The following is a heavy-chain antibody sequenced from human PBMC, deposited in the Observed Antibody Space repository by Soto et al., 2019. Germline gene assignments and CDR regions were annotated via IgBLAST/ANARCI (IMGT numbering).Heavy chain of an antibody. D-gene: IGHD2-2*02. Sequence: EVQLLESGGGLVQPGGSLRLSCAASGFTFSSYAMSWVRQAPGKGLEWVSAISGSGGSTYYADSVKGRFTISRDNSKNTLYLQMNSLRAEDTAVYYCAKQARYCSSTSCYTNLWSRGTLVTVSS. CDR2: ISGSGGST. J-gene: IGHJ2*01. V-gene: IGHV3-23*01. CDR1: GFTFSSYA. CDR3: AKQARYCSSTSCYTNL.